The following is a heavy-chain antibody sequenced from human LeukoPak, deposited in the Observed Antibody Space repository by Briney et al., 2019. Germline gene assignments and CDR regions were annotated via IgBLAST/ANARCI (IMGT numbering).Heavy chain of an antibody. V-gene: IGHV4-39*07. Sequence: SETLSLTYTVSGGSISSSSYYWGWIRQPPGKGLEWIGSIYYSGSTYYNPSLKSRVTISVDTSKNQFSLKLSSVTAADTAVYYCARDRATPGRGVFDYWGQGTLVTVSS. J-gene: IGHJ4*02. CDR2: IYYSGST. CDR3: ARDRATPGRGVFDY. CDR1: GGSISSSSYY. D-gene: IGHD5-12*01.